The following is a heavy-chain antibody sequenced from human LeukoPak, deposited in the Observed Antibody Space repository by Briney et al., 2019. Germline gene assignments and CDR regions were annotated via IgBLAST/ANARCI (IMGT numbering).Heavy chain of an antibody. CDR1: GGSFSGYY. J-gene: IGHJ6*02. CDR3: ARLGMTGPYGMDV. CDR2: INHSGST. Sequence: SETLTLTCAVYGGSFSGYYWSWIRQPPGKGREWIGEINHSGSTNYNPSLKSRVTISVDTSKNQFSLKLSSVTAADTAVYYCARLGMTGPYGMDVWGQGTTVTVSS. D-gene: IGHD3-9*01. V-gene: IGHV4-34*01.